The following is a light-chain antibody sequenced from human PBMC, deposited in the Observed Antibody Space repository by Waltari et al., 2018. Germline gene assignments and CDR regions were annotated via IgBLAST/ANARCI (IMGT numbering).Light chain of an antibody. CDR3: QQRSILYT. J-gene: IGKJ2*01. CDR2: DAS. Sequence: EIVFTQSLATLPFSPGERATLSWRASQSDDSYLALYQHNPGQAPRLLIYDASNRTTGIAARFSGSGSATDFALTISSLEPEDFAVYCWQQRSILYTFGQATKLAIK. CDR1: QSDDSY. V-gene: IGKV3-11*01.